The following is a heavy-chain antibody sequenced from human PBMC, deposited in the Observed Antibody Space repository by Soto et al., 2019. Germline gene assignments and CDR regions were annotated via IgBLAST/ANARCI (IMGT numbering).Heavy chain of an antibody. J-gene: IGHJ2*01. Sequence: EVQLVESGGGLVQPGGSLRLSCAASGFTFSSYWMNWVRQAPGKGLEWVANIKQDGSEKSYVDSVKGRFTISRDNAKNSLYLQMNSLRAEDTAVYYCAREVPITVPKHVDLWGRGTLVTVSS. CDR3: AREVPITVPKHVDL. CDR2: IKQDGSEK. V-gene: IGHV3-7*01. D-gene: IGHD3-10*01. CDR1: GFTFSSYW.